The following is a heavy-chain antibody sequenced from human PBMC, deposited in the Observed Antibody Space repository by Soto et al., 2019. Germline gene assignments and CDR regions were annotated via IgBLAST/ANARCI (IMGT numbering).Heavy chain of an antibody. CDR1: GFTFISDG. D-gene: IGHD5-12*01. CDR3: VKSPRSGYEAPWDY. J-gene: IGHJ4*02. CDR2: ISGSGDGR. Sequence: GGSLRLSCAATGFTFISDGMNWVLQTPGKGLEWVSAISGSGDGRYYADSVKGRFTISRDNSKNTVYLQMNSLRADDTAVYYCVKSPRSGYEAPWDYWGKGTQVTVSS. V-gene: IGHV3-23*01.